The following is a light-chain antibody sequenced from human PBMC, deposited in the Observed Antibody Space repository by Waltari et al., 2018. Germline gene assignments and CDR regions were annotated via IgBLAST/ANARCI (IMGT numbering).Light chain of an antibody. V-gene: IGKV4-1*01. Sequence: IVLTQSPDSLAGSLGERATIHCKSTQSLLYRTVNKNFLAWYQQKAGQPPKLLIYWASTREPGVPDQFSGSGSGTDFTLTISSLQAEDVAVYYCQQYCSSPLTFGGGTKVEIK. CDR3: QQYCSSPLT. J-gene: IGKJ4*01. CDR1: QSLLYRTVNKNF. CDR2: WAS.